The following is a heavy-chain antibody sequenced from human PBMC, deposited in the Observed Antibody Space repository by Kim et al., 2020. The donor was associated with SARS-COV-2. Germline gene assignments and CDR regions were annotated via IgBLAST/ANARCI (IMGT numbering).Heavy chain of an antibody. V-gene: IGHV4-59*01. D-gene: IGHD6-13*01. J-gene: IGHJ4*02. Sequence: KSRVTISVDTSKNQFSLKLSSVTAADTAVYYCARAYSSSWYALLPVYFDYWGQGTLVTVSS. CDR3: ARAYSSSWYALLPVYFDY.